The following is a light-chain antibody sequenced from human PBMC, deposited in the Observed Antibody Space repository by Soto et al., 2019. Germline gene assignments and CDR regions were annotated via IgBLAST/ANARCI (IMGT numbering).Light chain of an antibody. Sequence: DIHMSQSPSTLSSPLVEIVTIPLRPRHTISNWLAWYQQKPGKAPKVLIYDASTLKSGVPSRFSGSGSGTEFTLTISSLQPDDFATYYCQHYNSYSEAFGQGTKVDIK. CDR2: DAS. CDR1: HTISNW. CDR3: QHYNSYSEA. V-gene: IGKV1-5*01. J-gene: IGKJ1*01.